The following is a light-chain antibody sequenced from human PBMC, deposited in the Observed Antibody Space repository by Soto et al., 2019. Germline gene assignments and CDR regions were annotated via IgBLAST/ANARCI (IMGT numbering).Light chain of an antibody. CDR2: STT. Sequence: QTVVTQEPSFSVSPGRTVTLTCGLSSGSVSTSYYPSWYQQTPGQAPRTLIYSTTTRSSGVPDRFSGSILGNKAALTITGARADDEADYYCVLYMARGIWVFGGGTKLTVL. V-gene: IGLV8-61*01. CDR1: SGSVSTSYY. CDR3: VLYMARGIWV. J-gene: IGLJ3*02.